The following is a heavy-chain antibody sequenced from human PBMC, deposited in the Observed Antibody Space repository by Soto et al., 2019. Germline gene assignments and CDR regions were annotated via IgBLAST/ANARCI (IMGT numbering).Heavy chain of an antibody. Sequence: PSETLSLTCAVYGGSFSGYYWSWIRQPPGKGLEWIGEINHSGSTNYNPSLKSRVTISVDTSKNQFSLKLSSVTAPDTAVYYCARAVAGTARGDYYYYGMDVWGQGTTVTVSS. J-gene: IGHJ6*02. CDR1: GGSFSGYY. V-gene: IGHV4-34*01. D-gene: IGHD6-19*01. CDR2: INHSGST. CDR3: ARAVAGTARGDYYYYGMDV.